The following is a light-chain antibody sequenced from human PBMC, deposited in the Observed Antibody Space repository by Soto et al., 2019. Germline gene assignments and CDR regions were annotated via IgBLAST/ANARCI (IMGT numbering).Light chain of an antibody. CDR2: EVT. Sequence: QSALTQPPSASGSPGQSVTISCTGTSSDVGGYDYVSWYQQHPGKAPKLMIYEVTIRPSGVSDRFSGSKSGNTASLTVSGLQAEDEADYYCAAWDGSLKGGVFGGGTKVTVL. V-gene: IGLV2-8*01. J-gene: IGLJ3*02. CDR1: SSDVGGYDY. CDR3: AAWDGSLKGGV.